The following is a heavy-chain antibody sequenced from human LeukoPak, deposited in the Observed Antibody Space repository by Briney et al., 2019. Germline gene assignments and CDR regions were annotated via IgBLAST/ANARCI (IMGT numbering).Heavy chain of an antibody. J-gene: IGHJ4*02. CDR2: IYPADSDT. D-gene: IGHD3-10*01. CDR1: GYRFTIYW. CDR3: ARRSPSGSGMDYYFDD. V-gene: IGHV5-51*01. Sequence: GESLKISCQASGYRFTIYWIGWVRQMPRKGLEWMGIIYPADSDTRYSPSFQGQVTISVDKSISTAYLQWSSLGASDTAMYYCARRSPSGSGMDYYFDDWGQGTLVTVSS.